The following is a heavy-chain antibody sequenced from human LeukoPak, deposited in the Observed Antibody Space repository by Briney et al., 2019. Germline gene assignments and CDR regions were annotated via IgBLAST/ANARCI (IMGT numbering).Heavy chain of an antibody. CDR1: GYTFTNYD. D-gene: IGHD3-10*01. J-gene: IGHJ4*02. CDR3: AREGHYGSGSYPV. V-gene: IGHV1-18*01. Sequence: ASVKVSCKASGYTFTNYDINWVRQAPGQGLEWMGWISAYNGNTKYAQKLQGRVTMTTDTSTGTAYVELRSLRSDDTAVYYCAREGHYGSGSYPVWGQGTLVTVSS. CDR2: ISAYNGNT.